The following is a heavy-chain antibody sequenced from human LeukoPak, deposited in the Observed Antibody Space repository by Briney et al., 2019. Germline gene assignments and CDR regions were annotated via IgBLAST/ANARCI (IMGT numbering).Heavy chain of an antibody. CDR2: ISYDGSNK. D-gene: IGHD6-19*01. Sequence: GGSLRLSCAASGFTFSSYAMHWVRQAPGKGLEWVAVISYDGSNKYYADSVKGRFTISRDNSKNTLYLQMNSLRAEDTAVYYCAREQWLVLDYWGQGTLGTVSS. V-gene: IGHV3-30-3*01. J-gene: IGHJ4*02. CDR1: GFTFSSYA. CDR3: AREQWLVLDY.